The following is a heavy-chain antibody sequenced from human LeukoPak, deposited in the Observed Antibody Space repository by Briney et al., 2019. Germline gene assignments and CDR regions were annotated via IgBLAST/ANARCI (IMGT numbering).Heavy chain of an antibody. J-gene: IGHJ5*02. CDR3: ARDRVDSSGPNWFDP. D-gene: IGHD3-22*01. Sequence: ASVKVSCKASGYTFTGYYMHWVRQAPGQGLEWMGWINPNSGGTNYAQKFQGRVTMTRDTSISTAYMELSRLRSDDTAVYYCARDRVDSSGPNWFDPWGQGTLVTVSS. CDR1: GYTFTGYY. V-gene: IGHV1-2*02. CDR2: INPNSGGT.